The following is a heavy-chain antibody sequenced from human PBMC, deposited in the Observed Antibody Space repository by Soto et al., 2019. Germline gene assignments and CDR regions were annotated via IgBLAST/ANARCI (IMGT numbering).Heavy chain of an antibody. D-gene: IGHD3-16*01. Sequence: PGGSLRLSCAASGFTVSTKYMSWVRQAPGKGLEWVSVIYSGGSTFYADSVRGRFTISRDNSKNTVNLQMNSLRAEDTAVYYCARDLPNMPGEALWXQGTLVTVSS. CDR1: GFTVSTKY. J-gene: IGHJ1*01. V-gene: IGHV3-66*01. CDR2: IYSGGST. CDR3: ARDLPNMPGEAL.